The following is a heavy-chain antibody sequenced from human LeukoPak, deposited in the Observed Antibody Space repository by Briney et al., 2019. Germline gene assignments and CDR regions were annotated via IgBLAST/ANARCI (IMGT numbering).Heavy chain of an antibody. Sequence: GTSLRLSCAASGFTFSSHGMYWVRQDPDKGLEWVAVIWFDGSKEYYTDSVKGRFTISRDNSKNTLWLQMNSLRAEDTAVYYCTRLTRVGSYQHLDYWGQGTLVTVSS. CDR1: GFTFSSHG. D-gene: IGHD1-26*01. V-gene: IGHV3-33*07. CDR3: TRLTRVGSYQHLDY. CDR2: IWFDGSKE. J-gene: IGHJ4*02.